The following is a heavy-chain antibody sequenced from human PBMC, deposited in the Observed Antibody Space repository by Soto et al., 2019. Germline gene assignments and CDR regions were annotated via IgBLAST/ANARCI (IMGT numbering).Heavy chain of an antibody. J-gene: IGHJ3*01. CDR1: GFSFSDYG. CDR3: AKSFGELSPEAFDL. Sequence: QVQLVESGGGVVQPGRSLRLSCVGSGFSFSDYGMHWVRQAPGKGLEWVAVVSYDGTNKYYPDSVKGRFTISRDNSKKTMYLQMSSLRAEDKAVYYCAKSFGELSPEAFDLWGLGTTVTVSS. V-gene: IGHV3-30*18. D-gene: IGHD3-10*01. CDR2: VSYDGTNK.